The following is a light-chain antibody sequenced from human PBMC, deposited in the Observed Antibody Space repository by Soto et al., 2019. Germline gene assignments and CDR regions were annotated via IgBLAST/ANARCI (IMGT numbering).Light chain of an antibody. J-gene: IGKJ4*01. CDR3: QQRSVWPLT. V-gene: IGKV3-11*01. CDR1: QSVSSY. Sequence: EMVLTQFPATLSLSPGDGATLSCRASQSVSSYLAWYQQKRGQAPRLLIYDSSNRATGIPARFSGSGSGTDFSLIISSLEPEDFEVYYCQQRSVWPLTFGGGTKVEIK. CDR2: DSS.